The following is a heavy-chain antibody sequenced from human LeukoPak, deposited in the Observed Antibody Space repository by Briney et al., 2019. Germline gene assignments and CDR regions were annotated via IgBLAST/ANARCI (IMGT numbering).Heavy chain of an antibody. V-gene: IGHV4-59*01. Sequence: PSETLSLTCTVSGGSISSYYWGWIRQPPGKGLEWIGYIYYSGSTNYNPSLKSRVTISVDTSKNQFSLKLSSVTAADTAVYYCARALGSYGSGSYPTPHMDWGQGTLVTVSS. CDR2: IYYSGST. CDR1: GGSISSYY. D-gene: IGHD3-10*01. J-gene: IGHJ4*02. CDR3: ARALGSYGSGSYPTPHMD.